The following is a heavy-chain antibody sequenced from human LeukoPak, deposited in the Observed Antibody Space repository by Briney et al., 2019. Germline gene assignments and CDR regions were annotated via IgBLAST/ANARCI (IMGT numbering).Heavy chain of an antibody. D-gene: IGHD3-10*02. CDR3: ARHVRNTAYATQLTYFDY. CDR2: IYYSGST. V-gene: IGHV4-39*01. J-gene: IGHJ4*02. Sequence: PSETLSLTCTVSGGSITSTNYYWGWIRQPPGKGLEWIGTIYYSGSTYYNPSLKSRVIVSVDTSKNQFSLKLSSVTAADTAVYYCARHVRNTAYATQLTYFDYWGQGVLVTVSS. CDR1: GGSITSTNYY.